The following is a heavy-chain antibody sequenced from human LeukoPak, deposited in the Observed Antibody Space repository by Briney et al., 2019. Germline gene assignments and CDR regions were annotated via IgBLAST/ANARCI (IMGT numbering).Heavy chain of an antibody. J-gene: IGHJ3*02. Sequence: SLSLSCAASGFTFDDYGMHWVRQAPGKGLEWVSGISWNSGSIGYADSVKGRFTISRDNAKNSLYLQMDSLRDEDTAVYYCARGGGSGRWGSAFDMWGQGTMVTVSP. D-gene: IGHD3-16*01. CDR2: ISWNSGSI. CDR1: GFTFDDYG. V-gene: IGHV3-9*01. CDR3: ARGGGSGRWGSAFDM.